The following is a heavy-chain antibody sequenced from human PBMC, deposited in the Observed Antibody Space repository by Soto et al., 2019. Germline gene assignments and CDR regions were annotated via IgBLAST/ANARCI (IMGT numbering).Heavy chain of an antibody. CDR1: GGSVSGGSYQ. Sequence: QVQLQESGPGLSKPSETLSLTCSVSGGSVSGGSYQWTWIRPAPGKGLEWIGYVHFSGGTNYNPSLERRVTISIDTSRDQFSLKLTSLTAADTAVYFCARDNMGTFDYHYYGMDVWGQGTTVTVSS. CDR3: ARDNMGTFDYHYYGMDV. J-gene: IGHJ6*02. D-gene: IGHD1-1*01. V-gene: IGHV4-61*01. CDR2: VHFSGGT.